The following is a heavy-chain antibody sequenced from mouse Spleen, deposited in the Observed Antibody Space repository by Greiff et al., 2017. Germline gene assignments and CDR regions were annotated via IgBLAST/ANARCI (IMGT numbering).Heavy chain of an antibody. D-gene: IGHD2-3*01. CDR2: IYPGDGDT. CDR3: ARSGIYDGYYCFAY. Sequence: QVQLQQSGPELVKPGASVKISCKASGYAFSSSWMNWVKRRPGKGLEWIGRIYPGDGDTNYNGKFKGKATLTADKSSSTAYMQLSSLTSEDSAVYFCARSGIYDGYYCFAYWGQGTLVTVSA. J-gene: IGHJ3*01. V-gene: IGHV1-82*01. CDR1: GYAFSSSW.